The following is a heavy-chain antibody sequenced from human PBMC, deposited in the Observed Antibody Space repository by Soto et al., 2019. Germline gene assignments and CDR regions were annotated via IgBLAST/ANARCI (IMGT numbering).Heavy chain of an antibody. CDR2: IYSGGST. CDR3: ARPVSAESIAARPGYYYYMDV. CDR1: GFTDSSNY. Sequence: PGGSVRLSCAAFGFTDSSNYMSWVRPAPRKGLEWVSVIYSGGSTYYADSVKGRFTISRHNSKNTLSLQMNSLRAEDTAVYYCARPVSAESIAARPGYYYYMDVWGNGTTVTVSS. V-gene: IGHV3-53*04. D-gene: IGHD6-6*01. J-gene: IGHJ6*03.